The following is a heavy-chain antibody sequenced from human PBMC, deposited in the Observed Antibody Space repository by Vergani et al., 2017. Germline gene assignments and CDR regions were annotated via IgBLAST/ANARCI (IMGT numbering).Heavy chain of an antibody. CDR2: IYPGDSDT. D-gene: IGHD3-22*01. CDR1: GYSFTSYW. J-gene: IGHJ4*02. CDR3: ARLPYYYDSSGYYGGFDY. V-gene: IGHV5-51*01. Sequence: EVQLVQSGAEVKKPGESLKISCKGSGYSFTSYWIGWVRQMPGKGLEWMGIIYPGDSDTRYSPSFQGQVTISADKSISTAYLQWSSLKASDTAMYYCARLPYYYDSSGYYGGFDYWGQGTLVTVSS.